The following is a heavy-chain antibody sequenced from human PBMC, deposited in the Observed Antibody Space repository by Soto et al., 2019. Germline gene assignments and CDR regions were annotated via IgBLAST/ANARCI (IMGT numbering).Heavy chain of an antibody. D-gene: IGHD1-26*01. CDR1: GGSISNYY. CDR3: ARRWGAAVDY. V-gene: IGHV4-59*08. Sequence: QVQLQESGPGLVKPSETLSLTCTVSGGSISNYYWSWIRQPPGKGLEWIGYIYYSGSTNYNPSLKSRVTISVDTSKNQFSLKLSSVTAADTAVYYCARRWGAAVDYWGQGTLVTVSS. CDR2: IYYSGST. J-gene: IGHJ4*02.